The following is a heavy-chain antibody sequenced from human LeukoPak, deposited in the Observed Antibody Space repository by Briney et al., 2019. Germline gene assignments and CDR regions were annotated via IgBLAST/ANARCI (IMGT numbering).Heavy chain of an antibody. CDR3: ARAGGWAREDYKGDAFDI. D-gene: IGHD6-19*01. J-gene: IGHJ3*02. CDR1: GYTFTNYG. CDR2: ISTYNGNS. V-gene: IGHV1-18*01. Sequence: GASVKVSCKASGYTFTNYGISWVRQAPGQGLEWMGWISTYNGNSNYAQKLQDRVTMTTDTSTTTAYMDLRSLRSDDTAVYYCARAGGWAREDYKGDAFDIWGQGTMVTVSS.